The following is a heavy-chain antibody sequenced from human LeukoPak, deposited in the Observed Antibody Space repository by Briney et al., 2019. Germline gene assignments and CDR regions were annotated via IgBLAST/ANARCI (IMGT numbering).Heavy chain of an antibody. J-gene: IGHJ3*02. CDR1: GFDFNIYS. CDR2: ISSRSLYI. CDR3: SRDLDCTVTACYGGDDGFDI. V-gene: IGHV3-21*01. Sequence: PGGSLRLFCAASGFDFNIYSMNWVRQATGKGLEWVASISSRSLYIYYPDSLRGRFTIYRDNAEKSLYLQMNHLRAEDTAVYYCSRDLDCTVTACYGGDDGFDIWGQGTMVTVSS. D-gene: IGHD2-8*02.